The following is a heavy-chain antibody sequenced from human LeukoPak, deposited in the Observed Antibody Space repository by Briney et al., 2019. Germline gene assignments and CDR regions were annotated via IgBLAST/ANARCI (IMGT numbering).Heavy chain of an antibody. CDR1: DVSISIYY. Sequence: SETLSLTCTVSDVSISIYYWSWLRQPPGKGLEWIGYIYYSGSTNYNPSLKSRVTISGDTSENQFSLRLSSVTAADTAVYYCARASYSYDISGWVPFDYWGQGTLVTVSS. V-gene: IGHV4-59*08. J-gene: IGHJ4*02. CDR2: IYYSGST. CDR3: ARASYSYDISGWVPFDY. D-gene: IGHD3-22*01.